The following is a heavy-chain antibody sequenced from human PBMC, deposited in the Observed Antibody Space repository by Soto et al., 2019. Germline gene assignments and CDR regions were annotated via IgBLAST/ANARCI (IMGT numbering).Heavy chain of an antibody. D-gene: IGHD1-26*01. V-gene: IGHV3-74*01. CDR2: IDNAGSSA. J-gene: IGHJ6*02. Sequence: EVQLVESGGGLGQPGGSLRLSCAASGFTFSIYWMHWVRQAPGKGPVWVSRIDNAGSSARYADSVKGRFTISRDNAKKTVYLQMNSLRAEDTAVYYCTRVGGSVSGMDVWGQGTTVTVSS. CDR3: TRVGGSVSGMDV. CDR1: GFTFSIYW.